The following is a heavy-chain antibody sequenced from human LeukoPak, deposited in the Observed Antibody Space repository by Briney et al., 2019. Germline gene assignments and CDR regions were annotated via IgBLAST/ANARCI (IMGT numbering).Heavy chain of an antibody. CDR2: INHSGST. Sequence: SETLSLTCAVYGGSFSGYYWSWIRQPPGKGLEWIGEINHSGSTNYNPSLKSRATISVDTSKNQFSLKLSSVTAADTAVYYCARGFCSGGSCYSYYYYYGMDVWGQGTTVTSP. D-gene: IGHD2-15*01. CDR3: ARGFCSGGSCYSYYYYYGMDV. V-gene: IGHV4-34*01. CDR1: GGSFSGYY. J-gene: IGHJ6*02.